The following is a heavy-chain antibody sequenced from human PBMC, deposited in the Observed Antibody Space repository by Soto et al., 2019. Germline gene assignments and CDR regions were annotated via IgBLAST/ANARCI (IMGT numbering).Heavy chain of an antibody. V-gene: IGHV1-69*13. D-gene: IGHD2-15*01. CDR2: IIPIFSTP. Sequence: ASVKVSCKASGGTFGNSAISWVRQAPGQGLEWMGGIIPIFSTPDYAQKFQGRVTITADESTTTAYMELTSLKSEDTAVYYCARDKDRQQLGGNYYYGIDVWGQGTTVTVSS. CDR1: GGTFGNSA. J-gene: IGHJ6*02. CDR3: ARDKDRQQLGGNYYYGIDV.